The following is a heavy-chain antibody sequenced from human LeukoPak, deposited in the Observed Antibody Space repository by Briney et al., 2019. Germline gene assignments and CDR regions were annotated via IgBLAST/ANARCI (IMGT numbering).Heavy chain of an antibody. D-gene: IGHD6-13*01. V-gene: IGHV5-51*01. J-gene: IGHJ4*02. CDR1: GYNFATYW. CDR3: ARLLRNIAAAVYFFDY. Sequence: LGESLKISCEGSGYNFATYWIGWVRQMPGKGLEWMGIIYPGDSDTRYSPSFQGQVTISADKSISTAYLQWSSLKASDTAMYYCARLLRNIAAAVYFFDYWGQGTLVTVSS. CDR2: IYPGDSDT.